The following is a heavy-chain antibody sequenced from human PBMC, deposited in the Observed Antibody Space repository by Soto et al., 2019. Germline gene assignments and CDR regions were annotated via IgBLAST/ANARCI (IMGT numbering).Heavy chain of an antibody. CDR3: IQSRCGGDCLQSYASHYYYGMDV. CDR2: IYWDDDK. CDR1: GFSLSTSGVG. Sequence: ESGPTLVNPTQTLTLTCTFSGFSLSTSGVGVGWIRQPPGKALEWLALIYWDDDKRYSPSLRSRLTINKDTSKNQVVLTMTNMDPVDTATYYCIQSRCGGDCLQSYASHYYYGMDVWGQGTTVTVSS. J-gene: IGHJ6*02. D-gene: IGHD2-21*02. V-gene: IGHV2-5*02.